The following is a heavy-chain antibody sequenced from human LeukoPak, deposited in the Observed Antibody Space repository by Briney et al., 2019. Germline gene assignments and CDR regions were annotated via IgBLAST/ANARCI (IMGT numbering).Heavy chain of an antibody. Sequence: PSETLSLTCTVSGDSISTSNSYWGWIRQPPGKGLEWIGSIYYSGNTYYNASLKSRVTISVDTSKNQFSLRLSSVTAADTAMYYCARDEYAYGSRTHPYFFDYWGQGTLVTVSS. V-gene: IGHV4-39*07. J-gene: IGHJ4*02. CDR1: GDSISTSNSY. CDR2: IYYSGNT. CDR3: ARDEYAYGSRTHPYFFDY. D-gene: IGHD3-16*01.